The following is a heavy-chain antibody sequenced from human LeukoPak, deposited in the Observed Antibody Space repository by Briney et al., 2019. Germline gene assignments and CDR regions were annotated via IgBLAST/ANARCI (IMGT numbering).Heavy chain of an antibody. V-gene: IGHV4-4*09. D-gene: IGHD5-18*01. J-gene: IGHJ4*02. CDR2: ISTSGST. CDR3: ASPRTSYRYTFDY. CDR1: VASISNYY. Sequence: PSETLSLTCAVSVASISNYYWSWIPQAPGKGLEWIAYISTSGSTNYNPSLKSRVSISLDTSNNRFSLNLNFVTAADTAVYFCASPRTSYRYTFDYWGPGALVTVSS.